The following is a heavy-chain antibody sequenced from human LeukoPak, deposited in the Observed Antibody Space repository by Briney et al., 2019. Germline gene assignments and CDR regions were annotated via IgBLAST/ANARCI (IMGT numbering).Heavy chain of an antibody. D-gene: IGHD6-13*01. J-gene: IGHJ4*02. CDR3: ARGFSSSWPFPDY. CDR1: GYTFTGYY. CDR2: INPNSGGT. Sequence: ASVTVSCKASGYTFTGYYMHWVRQAPGQGLEWMGWINPNSGGTNYAQKFQGRVTMTRDTSISTAYMELSSLTSEDTAVYYCARGFSSSWPFPDYWGQGTPVIVSS. V-gene: IGHV1-2*02.